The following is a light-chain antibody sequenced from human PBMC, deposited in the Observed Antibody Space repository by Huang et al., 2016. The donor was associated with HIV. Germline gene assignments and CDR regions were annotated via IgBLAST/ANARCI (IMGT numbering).Light chain of an antibody. Sequence: DIQMTQSPSSLSASIGDRVTITCRASQSVSNSLNWYQQKPGEAPKVLIYAASTLQSVVPSRVRGTGSGTYFTLTITSLQPEDFATYYCQQTYSPPPWTFGQGTKVEMK. CDR2: AAS. CDR1: QSVSNS. J-gene: IGKJ1*01. CDR3: QQTYSPPPWT. V-gene: IGKV1-39*01.